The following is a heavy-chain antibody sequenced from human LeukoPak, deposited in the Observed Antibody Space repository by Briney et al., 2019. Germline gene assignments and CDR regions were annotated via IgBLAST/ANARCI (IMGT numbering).Heavy chain of an antibody. D-gene: IGHD3-10*01. CDR3: AREDSGSYYNYYYFYMDV. Sequence: ASETLSLTCSVSGGSFSNNFWSWVRQPAGKGLEWIGRIYPSGNTNYNPSLKSRVTLSVGTSKTQFSLNLSSVTAADTAVYYCAREDSGSYYNYYYFYMDVWGKGTTVTISS. CDR2: IYPSGNT. V-gene: IGHV4-4*07. J-gene: IGHJ6*03. CDR1: GGSFSNNF.